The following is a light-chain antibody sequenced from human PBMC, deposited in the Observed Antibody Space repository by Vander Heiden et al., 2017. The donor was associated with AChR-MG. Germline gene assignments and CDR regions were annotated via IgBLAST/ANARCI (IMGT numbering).Light chain of an antibody. CDR3: QQRSSWPIT. V-gene: IGKV3-11*01. CDR1: QSINTY. J-gene: IGKJ5*01. Sequence: IVLTQSPVTLTLSLGDRATLSCRASQSINTYLAWYQQQPGQAPRLLIYDASNTARGIPSRFSGSGSGTDFTLTISCLGPDDFAVYYCQQRSSWPITFGQGTLLDFK. CDR2: DAS.